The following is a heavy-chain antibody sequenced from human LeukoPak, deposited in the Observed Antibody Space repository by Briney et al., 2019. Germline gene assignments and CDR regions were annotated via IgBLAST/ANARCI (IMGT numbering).Heavy chain of an antibody. CDR3: TRVIGLGYNKGAFDI. V-gene: IGHV3-49*03. CDR2: IRSKAYGGTT. J-gene: IGHJ3*02. CDR1: GFTFGDYA. D-gene: IGHD5-24*01. Sequence: PGGSLRLSCTASGFTFGDYAMSWFRQAPGKGLEWVGFIRSKAYGGTTEYAASVKGRFTISRDDSKSIAYLQMNSLKTEDTAVYYCTRVIGLGYNKGAFDIWGQGTMVTVSS.